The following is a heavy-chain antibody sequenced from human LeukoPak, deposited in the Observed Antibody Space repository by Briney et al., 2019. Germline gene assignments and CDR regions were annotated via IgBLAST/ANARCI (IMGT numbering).Heavy chain of an antibody. D-gene: IGHD5-24*01. Sequence: GGSLKLSCAASGFTFSSYSMNWVRQAPGKGLEWVSSISSSSSYIYYADSVKGRFTISRDNAKNSLYLQMNSLRAEDTAVYYCARDEGPLKMATIGDAFDIWGQGTMVTVSS. V-gene: IGHV3-21*01. J-gene: IGHJ3*02. CDR3: ARDEGPLKMATIGDAFDI. CDR1: GFTFSSYS. CDR2: ISSSSSYI.